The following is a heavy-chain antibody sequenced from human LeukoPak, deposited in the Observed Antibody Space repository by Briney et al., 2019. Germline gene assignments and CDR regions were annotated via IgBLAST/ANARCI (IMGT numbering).Heavy chain of an antibody. CDR1: DYSISSAYY. CDR3: ARDQAYCGGDCYFDF. J-gene: IGHJ4*02. V-gene: IGHV4-38-2*02. D-gene: IGHD2-21*02. Sequence: SETLSLTCAVSDYSISSAYYWGWIRQPPGKGLEWIGSIYHSGSTDYNPSLKSRVTISVDTSKNQFSLKLRSVTAADTAVYYCARDQAYCGGDCYFDFWGQGTLVTVYS. CDR2: IYHSGST.